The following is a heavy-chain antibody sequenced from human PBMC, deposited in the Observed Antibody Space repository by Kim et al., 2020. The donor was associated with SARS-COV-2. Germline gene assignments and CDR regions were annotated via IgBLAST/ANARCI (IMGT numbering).Heavy chain of an antibody. Sequence: FQGRVTMTRDTSTSTVYMELSSLRSEDTAVYYCARGVGGILWFGELGFDYWGQGTLVTVSS. CDR3: ARGVGGILWFGELGFDY. V-gene: IGHV1-46*01. D-gene: IGHD3-10*01. J-gene: IGHJ4*02.